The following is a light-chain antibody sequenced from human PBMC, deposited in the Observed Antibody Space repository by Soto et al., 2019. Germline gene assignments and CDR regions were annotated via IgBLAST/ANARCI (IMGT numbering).Light chain of an antibody. Sequence: ETVLTQSPGTLSLSPGERVTLSCRTSQSAPSSNLAWYQQKPGQAPRLLIYGASSRATGIPARFSGSGSGTEFTLTISTLQSEDFAVYYCQQYDNWPPLTFGGGTKVDIK. CDR3: QQYDNWPPLT. CDR2: GAS. V-gene: IGKV3D-15*01. J-gene: IGKJ4*01. CDR1: QSAPSSN.